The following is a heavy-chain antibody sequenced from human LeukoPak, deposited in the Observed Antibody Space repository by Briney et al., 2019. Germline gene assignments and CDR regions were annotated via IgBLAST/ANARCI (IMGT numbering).Heavy chain of an antibody. CDR1: GFTFSSYW. CDR3: ARASMVRGVTFDY. J-gene: IGHJ4*02. D-gene: IGHD3-10*01. CDR2: IKQDGSEK. V-gene: IGHV3-7*01. Sequence: PGGSLRLSCAASGFTFSSYWMSWVRQAPGKGLEWVANIKQDGSEKYYVDSVKGRSTISRDNAKSSLYLQMNSLRAEDTAVYYCARASMVRGVTFDYWGQGTLVTVSS.